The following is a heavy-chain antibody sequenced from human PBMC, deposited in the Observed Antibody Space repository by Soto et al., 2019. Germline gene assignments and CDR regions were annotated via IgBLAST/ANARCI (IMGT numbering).Heavy chain of an antibody. V-gene: IGHV1-2*04. CDR2: INPNSGGT. D-gene: IGHD3-22*01. CDR3: ARSIMSYYYDSSGHPSYYYYGMDV. Sequence: ASVKVSCKASGYTFTGYYMHWVRQAPGQGLEWMGWINPNSGGTNYAQKFQGWVTMTRDTSISTAYMELSRLRSDDTAVYYCARSIMSYYYDSSGHPSYYYYGMDVWGQGTTVTVSS. CDR1: GYTFTGYY. J-gene: IGHJ6*02.